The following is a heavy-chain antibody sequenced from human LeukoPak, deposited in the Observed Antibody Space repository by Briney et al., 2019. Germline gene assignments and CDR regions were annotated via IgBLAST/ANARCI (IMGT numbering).Heavy chain of an antibody. CDR2: MNNGPGAT. CDR1: GFSFSTSP. V-gene: IGHV3-23*01. J-gene: IGHJ6*02. Sequence: GGSLRLSCAASGFSFSTSPMSWVRQPPGEGLEWVSAMNNGPGATFYRDSVRGRFTISRDDSKSTLYLQMNSLRAEDTGTYYCAKTHYDLLDVWGQGTTVTVSS. D-gene: IGHD5-12*01. CDR3: AKTHYDLLDV.